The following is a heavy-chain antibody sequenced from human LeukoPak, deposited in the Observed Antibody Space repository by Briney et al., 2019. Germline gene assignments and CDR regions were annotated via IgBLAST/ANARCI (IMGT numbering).Heavy chain of an antibody. J-gene: IGHJ4*02. Sequence: GGSLRLSCAASGFTFSSYAMHWVRQAPGKGLEWVAVISYDGSNKYYADSVKGRFTISRDNSKNTLYLQMNSLRAEDTAVYYCARAQMRWDFDYWGQGTLVTVSS. CDR1: GFTFSSYA. CDR2: ISYDGSNK. D-gene: IGHD5-24*01. V-gene: IGHV3-30-3*01. CDR3: ARAQMRWDFDY.